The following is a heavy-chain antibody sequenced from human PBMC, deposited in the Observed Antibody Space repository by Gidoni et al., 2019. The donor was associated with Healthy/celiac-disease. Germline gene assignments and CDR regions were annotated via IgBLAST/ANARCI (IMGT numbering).Heavy chain of an antibody. CDR2: INHSGST. CDR3: ARIPGAI. Sequence: QVQLQQWGAGLLKPSDPLSLTCAVYGGSFSGYYWSWIRQPPGKGLEWIGEINHSGSTNYNPFLKSRITISVDTSKNQFSRKLSSVTAADTAVYYCARIPGAIWGQGTMVTVSS. V-gene: IGHV4-34*01. J-gene: IGHJ3*02. D-gene: IGHD2-21*01. CDR1: GGSFSGYY.